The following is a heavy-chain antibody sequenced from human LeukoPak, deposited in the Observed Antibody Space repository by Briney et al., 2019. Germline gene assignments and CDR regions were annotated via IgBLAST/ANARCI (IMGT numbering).Heavy chain of an antibody. CDR1: GFTFSSYW. Sequence: GSLRLSCAASGFTFSSYWMSWVRQAPGKGLEWVANIKQDGSEKYYVDSVKGRFTISRDNAKNSLYLQMNSLRAEDTAVYYCARDRQYYYDSSGSDYWGQGTLVTVSS. CDR2: IKQDGSEK. V-gene: IGHV3-7*01. J-gene: IGHJ4*02. CDR3: ARDRQYYYDSSGSDY. D-gene: IGHD3-22*01.